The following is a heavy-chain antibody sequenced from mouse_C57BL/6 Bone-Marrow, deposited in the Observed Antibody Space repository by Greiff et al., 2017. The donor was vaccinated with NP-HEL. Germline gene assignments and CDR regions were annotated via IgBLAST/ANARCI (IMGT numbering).Heavy chain of an antibody. CDR1: GYSITSGYY. Sequence: VQLKESGPGLVKPSQSLSLTCSVTGYSITSGYYWNWIRQFPGNKLEWMGYISYDGSNNYNPSLKNRISITRDTSKNQFFLKLNSVTTEDTATYYCARDSDYDVWGQGTTRTVSS. CDR2: ISYDGSN. V-gene: IGHV3-6*01. D-gene: IGHD2-4*01. J-gene: IGHJ2*01. CDR3: ARDSDYDV.